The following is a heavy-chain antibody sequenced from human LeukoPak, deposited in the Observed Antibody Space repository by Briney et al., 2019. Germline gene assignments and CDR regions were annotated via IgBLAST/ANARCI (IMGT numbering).Heavy chain of an antibody. Sequence: SETLSLTCAVYGGSFSGYYWSWIRQPPGKGLEWIGEINHSGSTNYNPSLKSRVTISVDTSKNQFSLKLSSVTAADTAVYYCARVSVDDFWSGYYYGMDVWGQGTTVTVSS. D-gene: IGHD3-3*01. J-gene: IGHJ6*02. CDR1: GGSFSGYY. CDR2: INHSGST. V-gene: IGHV4-34*01. CDR3: ARVSVDDFWSGYYYGMDV.